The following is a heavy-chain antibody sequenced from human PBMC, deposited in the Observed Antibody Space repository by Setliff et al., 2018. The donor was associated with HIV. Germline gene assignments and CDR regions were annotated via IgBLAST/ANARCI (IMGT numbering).Heavy chain of an antibody. J-gene: IGHJ4*02. D-gene: IGHD6-19*01. CDR1: GFNFNNAW. CDR2: IKSKTDGGTT. Sequence: PGESLKISCAASGFNFNNAWMSWVRQAPGKGLEWVGLIKSKTDGGTTDYAAPVKDRFTISRDDSKNTLYLQMNSLKSEDTAVYYCATVAHSSALDYWGQGTLVTVSS. CDR3: ATVAHSSALDY. V-gene: IGHV3-15*01.